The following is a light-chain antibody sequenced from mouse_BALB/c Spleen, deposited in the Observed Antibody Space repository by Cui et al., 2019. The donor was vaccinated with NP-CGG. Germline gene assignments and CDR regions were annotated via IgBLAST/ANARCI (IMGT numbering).Light chain of an antibody. CDR3: ALWYSNHWV. CDR2: GTN. CDR1: TGAVTTSNY. J-gene: IGLJ1*01. V-gene: IGLV1*01. Sequence: AVVTQTSAPTTSPGETVTLTCRSSTGAVTTSNYANWVQAKPDHVFTGLIGGTNNRAPGVPARFSGSLIGDKAALTITGAQTEDEAIYFCALWYSNHWVFGGGTKLTVL.